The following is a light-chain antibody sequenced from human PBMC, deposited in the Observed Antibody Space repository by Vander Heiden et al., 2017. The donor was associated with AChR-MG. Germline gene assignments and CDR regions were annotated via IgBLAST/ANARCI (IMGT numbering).Light chain of an antibody. V-gene: IGLV1-44*01. J-gene: IGLJ2*01. CDR2: TNN. CDR3: STWDDSLNGVV. Sequence: QSVLTQPPSASGTPGQRVAISCSGSTSNIESNSVNWYQQRPGTAPKLLIYTNNQRPSGVPDRYTGSKSGTSASLAINGLQSEDEADYYCSTWDDSLNGVVFGGGTKLTVL. CDR1: TSNIESNS.